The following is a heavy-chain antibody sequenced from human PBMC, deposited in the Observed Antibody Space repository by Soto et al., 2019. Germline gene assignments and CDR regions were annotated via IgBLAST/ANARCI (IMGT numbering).Heavy chain of an antibody. CDR1: GGSFNANY. CDR3: ASARWDY. J-gene: IGHJ4*02. Sequence: SETLSLTCAVSGGSFNANYWSWIRQPPGKGLEWIGEIFHSGSANYNPSLKSRVTISVDTSKNQFSLKLSSVTAADTAIYYCASARWDYWGQGTQVTVSS. V-gene: IGHV4-34*12. CDR2: IFHSGSA.